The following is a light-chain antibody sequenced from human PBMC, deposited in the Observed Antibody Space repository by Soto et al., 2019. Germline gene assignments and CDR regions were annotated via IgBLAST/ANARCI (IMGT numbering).Light chain of an antibody. J-gene: IGKJ4*01. V-gene: IGKV3-15*01. Sequence: EIMMTQSPATVSVSPGERATLSCRASQSIRTNVACYQQKPGQALRLLIYDASTRATGLSSRFSGSGSGTEFTLTISSLQSEDVAIYYCQQYNDWPPLTFGGGTRLEI. CDR3: QQYNDWPPLT. CDR2: DAS. CDR1: QSIRTN.